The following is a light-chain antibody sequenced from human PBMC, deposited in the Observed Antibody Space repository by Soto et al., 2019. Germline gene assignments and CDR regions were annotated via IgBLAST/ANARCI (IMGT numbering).Light chain of an antibody. CDR3: SSYTTSNTYV. CDR1: SSAVSAYNY. V-gene: IGLV2-14*01. J-gene: IGLJ1*01. CDR2: EVS. Sequence: QSVLTQPAYAAGYPGQSIAISCTGRSSAVSAYNYVSSYQQHPRKAPTFLLYEVSRRPSGVSNRSSGSKSGNTASLTVSGLQAEDEAHYYCSSYTTSNTYVFGTGTKVTVL.